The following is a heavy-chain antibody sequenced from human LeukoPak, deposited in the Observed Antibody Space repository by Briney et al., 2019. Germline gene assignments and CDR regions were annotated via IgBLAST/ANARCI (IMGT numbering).Heavy chain of an antibody. D-gene: IGHD3-16*01. CDR3: AKVRFGEYLAYFDY. J-gene: IGHJ4*02. CDR1: GFTFSNYG. CDR2: IRHDGTNK. Sequence: PGGSLRLSCAASGFTFSNYGIHWVRQAPGKGLEWVAFIRHDGTNKYYADSVKGRFTISRDNSKNTLYPQMNSLRAEDTAVCYCAKVRFGEYLAYFDYGGQGTLVTVSS. V-gene: IGHV3-30*02.